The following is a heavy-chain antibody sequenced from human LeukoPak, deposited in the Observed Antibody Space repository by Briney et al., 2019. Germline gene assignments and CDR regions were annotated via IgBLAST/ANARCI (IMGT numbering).Heavy chain of an antibody. J-gene: IGHJ2*01. V-gene: IGHV3-21*01. D-gene: IGHD5/OR15-5a*01. CDR1: ESTFSSFT. CDR2: ISSSGSHI. Sequence: GGSLRLSCTASESTFSSFTMSWVCQAPGRGLEWFSSISSSGSHIYYADSLKGRFTVSRDNAKNSLYVQMNSLRAEDTAVYYCAKIGVSGHWYFDLWGRGTLVTVSS. CDR3: AKIGVSGHWYFDL.